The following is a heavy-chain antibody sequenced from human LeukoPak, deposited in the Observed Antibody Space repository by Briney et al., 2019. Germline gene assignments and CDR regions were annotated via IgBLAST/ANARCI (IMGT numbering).Heavy chain of an antibody. CDR3: AKESDYGASYFDY. Sequence: GGSLRLSCAASGFTFSSYDMHWVRQAPGKGLEWVAFIRYDGSNKYYADSVKGRFTISRDDSKNTLYLQMNSLRAEDTAVYYCAKESDYGASYFDYWGQGTLVTVSS. CDR2: IRYDGSNK. D-gene: IGHD4-17*01. V-gene: IGHV3-30*02. J-gene: IGHJ4*02. CDR1: GFTFSSYD.